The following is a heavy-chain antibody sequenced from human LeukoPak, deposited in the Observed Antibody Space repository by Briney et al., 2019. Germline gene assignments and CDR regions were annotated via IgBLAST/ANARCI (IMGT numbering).Heavy chain of an antibody. J-gene: IGHJ4*02. CDR3: ARGVAGSGSTPKY. CDR2: IYYSGST. D-gene: IGHD1-26*01. V-gene: IGHV4-39*07. Sequence: SETLSLTCTVSGGSISSSSYYWGWIRQPPGKGLEWIGSIYYSGSTYYNPSLKSRVTISVDTSKSQSSLKLTSVTAADTAVYYCARGVAGSGSTPKYWGQGTLVTVSS. CDR1: GGSISSSSYY.